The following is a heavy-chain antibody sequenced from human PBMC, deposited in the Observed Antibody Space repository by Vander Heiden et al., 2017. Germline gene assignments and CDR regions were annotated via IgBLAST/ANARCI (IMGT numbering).Heavy chain of an antibody. J-gene: IGHJ4*02. Sequence: EVQLLESGGGLVQPGGSLRLSCAASGFTFSSYALSWFRQAPGKGLEWFSALSGSGSNTYYADSVKGRFTISRDNSKNTLFLQMNRLRGEDTAVYYCAKDRSYALDYWGQGTLVTVSS. D-gene: IGHD3-16*01. V-gene: IGHV3-23*01. CDR2: LSGSGSNT. CDR3: AKDRSYALDY. CDR1: GFTFSSYA.